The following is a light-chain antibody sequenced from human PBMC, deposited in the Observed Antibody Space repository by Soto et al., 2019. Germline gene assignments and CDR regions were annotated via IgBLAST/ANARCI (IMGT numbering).Light chain of an antibody. CDR2: AAS. CDR3: QQFNVYPLT. CDR1: QGIRDF. V-gene: IGKV1-9*01. Sequence: DIQLTQSPSFLSASVGDRVTITCRASQGIRDFLAWYQQKPGKAPRLLIYAASTLQTGVPTRFSGIASGKEFTLIISNLQPADFATYYCQQFNVYPLTFGGGTKVEIK. J-gene: IGKJ4*01.